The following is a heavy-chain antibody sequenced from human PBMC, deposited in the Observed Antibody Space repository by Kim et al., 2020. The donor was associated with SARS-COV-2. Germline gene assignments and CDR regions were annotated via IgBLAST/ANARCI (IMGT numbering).Heavy chain of an antibody. J-gene: IGHJ6*03. Sequence: SVKVSCTASGGTFSTYAISWVRQAPGQGLEWMGRIIPILGIANYAQKFQGRVTITADKSTSTAYMELSSLRSEDTAVYYFARDRHYYGSGSYLYYMDVW. D-gene: IGHD3-10*01. CDR2: IIPILGIA. CDR1: GGTFSTYA. V-gene: IGHV1-69*04. CDR3: ARDRHYYGSGSYLYYMDV.